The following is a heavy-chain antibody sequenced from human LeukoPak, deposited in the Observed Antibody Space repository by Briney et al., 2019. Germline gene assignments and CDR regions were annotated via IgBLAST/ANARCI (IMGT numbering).Heavy chain of an antibody. CDR3: AGAFGTDAFDI. Sequence: QPGRSLRLSCAASGFTFSSYSMYWVRQAPGKGLEWVSYISSSSTMYYADSVKGRFTVSRDNSKNTLYLEMNSLRAEDTAVYYCAGAFGTDAFDIWGQGTKVTVSS. D-gene: IGHD3-10*01. J-gene: IGHJ3*02. CDR1: GFTFSSYS. CDR2: ISSSSTM. V-gene: IGHV3-48*01.